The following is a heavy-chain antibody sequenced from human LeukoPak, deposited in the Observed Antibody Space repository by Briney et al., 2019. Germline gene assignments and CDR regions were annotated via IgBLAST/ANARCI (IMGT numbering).Heavy chain of an antibody. CDR3: ARDPDGSYCFLDY. J-gene: IGHJ4*02. V-gene: IGHV1-69*13. CDR2: IIPIFGTA. Sequence: SVKVSCKASGGTFSSYAISWVRQAPGQGLEWMGGIIPIFGTANYAQKFQGRVTITADESTSTAYMELSSLRSEDTAVYYCARDPDGSYCFLDYWGQGTLVTVSS. CDR1: GGTFSSYA. D-gene: IGHD1-26*01.